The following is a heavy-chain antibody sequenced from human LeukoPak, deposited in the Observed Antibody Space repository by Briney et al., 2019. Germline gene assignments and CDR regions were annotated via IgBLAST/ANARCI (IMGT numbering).Heavy chain of an antibody. Sequence: GGSLRLSCASTGFTFSSYGMNWVREAPGKELEWVSVISGGGGSTYYADSVKGRFTISRDNFKNTLYLQMNSLRAEDTAVYYCAKYVYSGYDFVLNGWFDPWGQGTLVTVSS. V-gene: IGHV3-23*01. CDR2: ISGGGGST. CDR1: GFTFSSYG. D-gene: IGHD5-12*01. CDR3: AKYVYSGYDFVLNGWFDP. J-gene: IGHJ5*02.